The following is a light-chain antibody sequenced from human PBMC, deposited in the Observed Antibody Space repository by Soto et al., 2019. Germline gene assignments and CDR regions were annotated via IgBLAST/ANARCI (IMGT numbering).Light chain of an antibody. CDR3: AAWDDSLSGVA. Sequence: QSVLTRPPSASGTPGQRVTISCSGSSSNIGSNYVYWYQQLPGTAPKLLVYRNNQRPSGVPDRFSGSKSGTSASLAISGLRSEDEADYYCAAWDDSLSGVAFGGGTKVTVL. V-gene: IGLV1-47*01. CDR2: RNN. J-gene: IGLJ2*01. CDR1: SSNIGSNY.